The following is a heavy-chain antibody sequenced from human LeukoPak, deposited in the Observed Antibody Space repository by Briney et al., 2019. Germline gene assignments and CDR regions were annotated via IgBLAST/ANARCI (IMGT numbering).Heavy chain of an antibody. Sequence: PGGSLRLSCAASGFTFSSYGMHWVRQAPGKGLEWVAFIRYDGSNKYYADSVKGRFTISRDNSKNTLYLQMNSLRAEDTAVYYCAKDLNYGSGSFFDYWGQGTLVTVSS. CDR1: GFTFSSYG. D-gene: IGHD3-10*01. V-gene: IGHV3-30*02. CDR3: AKDLNYGSGSFFDY. J-gene: IGHJ4*02. CDR2: IRYDGSNK.